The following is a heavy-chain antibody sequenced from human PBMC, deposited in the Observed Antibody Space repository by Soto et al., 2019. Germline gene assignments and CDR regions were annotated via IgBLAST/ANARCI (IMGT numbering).Heavy chain of an antibody. Sequence: ASVKVSCKASGYTFTSYYMHWVRQAPGQGLEWMGIINPSGGGSTSYAQKFQGRVTMTRDTSTSTVYMNLSSLRSEDTAVYYCARGWFGEFVYYFDYWGQGTLVTVSS. J-gene: IGHJ4*02. CDR3: ARGWFGEFVYYFDY. D-gene: IGHD3-10*01. CDR1: GYTFTSYY. V-gene: IGHV1-46*01. CDR2: INPSGGGST.